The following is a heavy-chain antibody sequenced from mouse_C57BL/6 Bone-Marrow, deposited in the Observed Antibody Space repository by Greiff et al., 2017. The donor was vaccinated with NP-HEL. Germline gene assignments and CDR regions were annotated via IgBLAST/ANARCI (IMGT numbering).Heavy chain of an antibody. CDR2: INPNNGGT. CDR1: GYTFTDYN. V-gene: IGHV1-18*01. CDR3: ARSITTVVAPLFDY. D-gene: IGHD1-1*01. J-gene: IGHJ2*01. Sequence: VQLQQSGPELVKPGASVKIPCKASGYTFTDYNMDWVKQSHGKSLEWIGDINPNNGGTIYNQKFKGKATLTVDKSSSTAYMELRSLTSEDTAVYYCARSITTVVAPLFDYWGQGTTLTVSS.